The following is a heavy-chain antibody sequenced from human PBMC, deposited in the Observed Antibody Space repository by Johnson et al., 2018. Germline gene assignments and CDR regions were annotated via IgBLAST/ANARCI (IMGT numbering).Heavy chain of an antibody. D-gene: IGHD1-26*01. J-gene: IGHJ6*02. CDR1: GYSFTTYW. CDR3: ARHRADSGTDDYHYTMDV. V-gene: IGHV5-51*01. CDR2: IYPGDSDT. Sequence: VQLVQSGAEVKKPGESLKISCKGSGYSFTTYWIAWVLQMPGKGLEWMGIIYPGDSDTRYSPSFQGQVTISADKSIGTAYLQWSSLKASDTAMYYCARHRADSGTDDYHYTMDVWGQGTTVTVSS.